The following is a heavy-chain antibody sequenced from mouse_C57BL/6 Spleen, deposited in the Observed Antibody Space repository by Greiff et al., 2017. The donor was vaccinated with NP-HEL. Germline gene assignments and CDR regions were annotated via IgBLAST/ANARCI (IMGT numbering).Heavy chain of an antibody. CDR3: ARENYDDDASYYYAMDY. V-gene: IGHV5-16*01. J-gene: IGHJ4*01. CDR2: INYDGSST. CDR1: GFTFSDYY. D-gene: IGHD2-4*01. Sequence: EVKVEESAGGLVQPGSSMKLSCTASGFTFSDYYMAWVRQVPEKGLEWVANINYDGSSTYYLDSLKSRFIISRDNEKNILYLQMSSLKSEDTATYYCARENYDDDASYYYAMDYWGQGTSVTVSS.